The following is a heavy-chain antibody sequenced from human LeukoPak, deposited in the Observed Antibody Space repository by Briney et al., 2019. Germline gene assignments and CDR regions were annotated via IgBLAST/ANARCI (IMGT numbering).Heavy chain of an antibody. CDR3: ARAYGLDY. CDR1: GFTFSSYA. V-gene: IGHV3-30-3*01. CDR2: ISYDGSSK. D-gene: IGHD4-17*01. J-gene: IGHJ4*02. Sequence: GGSLRLSCAASGFTFSSYAMHWVRQAPGKGLEWVAVISYDGSSKYYADSVKGRFTISRDNSKNTLYLQMNSLRAEDTAVYYCARAYGLDYWGQGTLVTVSS.